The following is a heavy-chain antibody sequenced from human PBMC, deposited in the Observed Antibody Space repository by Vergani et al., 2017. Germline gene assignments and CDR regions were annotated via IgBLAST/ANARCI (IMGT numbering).Heavy chain of an antibody. CDR2: TYYRSKWSN. CDR3: ARDPGDGYNNHQYFDY. Sequence: QVQLQQSGPGLVKPSPTLSLTCAISGDSVSSNSAAWNWIRQSPSRGLEWLGRTYYRSKWSNDYALSVKGRITINPDSSKNQFSLQLNSVTPEDTAVYYCARDPGDGYNNHQYFDYWGQGSLVTVSS. V-gene: IGHV6-1*01. CDR1: GDSVSSNSAA. D-gene: IGHD5-24*01. J-gene: IGHJ4*02.